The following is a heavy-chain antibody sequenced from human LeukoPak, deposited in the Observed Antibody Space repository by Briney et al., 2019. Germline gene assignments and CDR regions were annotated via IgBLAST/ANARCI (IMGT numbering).Heavy chain of an antibody. CDR3: ARDPGIAAAGTRYFDY. CDR1: GGTFSSYD. D-gene: IGHD6-13*01. CDR2: IIPIFGTA. Sequence: SVKVSCKASGGTFSSYDISWVRQAPGQGLEWMGGIIPIFGTANYAQKFQGRVTITADESTSTAYMELSSLRSEDTAVYYCARDPGIAAAGTRYFDYWGQGTLVTVSS. J-gene: IGHJ4*02. V-gene: IGHV1-69*13.